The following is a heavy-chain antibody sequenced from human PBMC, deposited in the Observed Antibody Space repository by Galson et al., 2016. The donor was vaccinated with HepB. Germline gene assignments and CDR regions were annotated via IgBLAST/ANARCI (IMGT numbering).Heavy chain of an antibody. J-gene: IGHJ4*02. V-gene: IGHV3-30*04. D-gene: IGHD6-13*01. Sequence: SLRLSCAASGFTFSPYAMHWVRQAPGKGLEWAAVISFDGNNKYYADSVKRRFTISRDNSKNTLYLQMNSLRPEETAVDYCERGGGGRQLDPYYFDYWGQGTLVTVSS. CDR2: ISFDGNNK. CDR1: GFTFSPYA. CDR3: ERGGGGRQLDPYYFDY.